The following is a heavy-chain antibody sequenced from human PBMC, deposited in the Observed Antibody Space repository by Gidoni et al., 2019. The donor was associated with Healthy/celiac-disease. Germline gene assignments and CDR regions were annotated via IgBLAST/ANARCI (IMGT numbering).Heavy chain of an antibody. J-gene: IGHJ4*02. CDR3: ARPPSGGYDHFDY. CDR2: IYPGDSDT. Sequence: DVQLVQSEAEVKKPGESLMISFKGSGSSFTSYWIGWVRQMPGKGLEWMGIIYPGDSDTRYSPAVQGKVTNSADKSSSTAYLQGSSLKASDTAMYYCARPPSGGYDHFDYWGQGTLVTVSS. CDR1: GSSFTSYW. V-gene: IGHV5-51*01. D-gene: IGHD5-12*01.